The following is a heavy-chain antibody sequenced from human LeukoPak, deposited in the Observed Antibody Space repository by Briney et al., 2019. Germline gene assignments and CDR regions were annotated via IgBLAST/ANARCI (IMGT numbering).Heavy chain of an antibody. Sequence: RESGPALVKPTQTLTLTCTFSGFSLSTSGMCVSWIRQPPGKALEWLARIDWDDDKYYSTSLKTRLTISKDTSKNQVVLTMTSMDPVDTATYFCARVYSYGSYYFDYWGQGTLVTVSS. CDR3: ARVYSYGSYYFDY. CDR2: IDWDDDK. V-gene: IGHV2-70*11. CDR1: GFSLSTSGMC. J-gene: IGHJ4*02. D-gene: IGHD5-18*01.